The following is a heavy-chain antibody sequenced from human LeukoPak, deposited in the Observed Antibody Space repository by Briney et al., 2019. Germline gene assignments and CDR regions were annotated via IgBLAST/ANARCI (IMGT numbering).Heavy chain of an antibody. CDR3: ARAGYYDVFTGYFD. Sequence: GGSLRLSYAASGFSFSDYYMTWIRQSPGKGLEWVSFISSGGDTIYYADSVKGRFIISRDNAKNSLYLQMNSLRAEDTAMYYCARAGYYDVFTGYFDWGQGTLVTVSS. CDR2: ISSGGDTI. D-gene: IGHD3-9*01. V-gene: IGHV3-11*01. J-gene: IGHJ4*02. CDR1: GFSFSDYY.